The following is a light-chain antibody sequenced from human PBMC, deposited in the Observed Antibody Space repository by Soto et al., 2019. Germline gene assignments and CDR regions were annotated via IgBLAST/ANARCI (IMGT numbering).Light chain of an antibody. J-gene: IGKJ1*01. Sequence: DITLTQSPATLSGSVGDRVTITCRASQSISSWVAWYQQQPGKAPKLLIYKASTLKSGVPSRFSGRGSGTEFTLTISSLQPDDFATYYCQHYNSYSEAFGQGTKVDIK. CDR3: QHYNSYSEA. CDR2: KAS. V-gene: IGKV1-5*03. CDR1: QSISSW.